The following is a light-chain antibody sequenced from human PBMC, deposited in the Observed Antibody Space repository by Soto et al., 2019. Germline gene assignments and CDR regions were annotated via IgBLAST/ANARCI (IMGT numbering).Light chain of an antibody. CDR1: QDVSRS. CDR3: QQSYYTPLT. J-gene: IGKJ4*01. CDR2: AAS. Sequence: DTQLTQSPSFLSASVGDRVTIACRASQDVSRSVGWYQQKPGTAPKLLISAASTLNSGVPSRFSGSGSGTDLTLTISSLQPEDFATYYCQQSYYTPLTFGGGTKVEIK. V-gene: IGKV1-9*01.